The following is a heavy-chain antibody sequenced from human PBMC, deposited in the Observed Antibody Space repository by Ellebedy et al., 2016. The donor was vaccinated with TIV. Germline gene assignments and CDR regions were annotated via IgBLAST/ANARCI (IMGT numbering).Heavy chain of an antibody. CDR3: ARGGSVGFYLFDY. J-gene: IGHJ4*02. CDR1: GFNFRTYG. Sequence: GESLKISXAASGFNFRTYGMGWVRQAPGKGLVWVSRISADGLGSTYADSVKGRFTISRDDAKNTVYLQMNSVRDEDTAVYYCARGGSVGFYLFDYWGQGTLVTVSS. D-gene: IGHD2-15*01. V-gene: IGHV3-74*01. CDR2: ISADGLGS.